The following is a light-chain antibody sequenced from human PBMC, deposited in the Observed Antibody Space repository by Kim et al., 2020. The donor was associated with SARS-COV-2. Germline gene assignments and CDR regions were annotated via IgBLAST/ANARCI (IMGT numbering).Light chain of an antibody. V-gene: IGLV10-54*02. CDR3: SALDSSLSQ. CDR1: SNIVGNQG. J-gene: IGLJ3*02. CDR2: RNN. Sequence: QAGLTQPPSVSKGLRQTATLTCTGNSNIVGNQGAAWLQQHQGHPPKLLSYRNNNRPSGISERFSASRSGNTASLTITGLQPEDEADYYCSALDSSLSQFGGGTQLTVL.